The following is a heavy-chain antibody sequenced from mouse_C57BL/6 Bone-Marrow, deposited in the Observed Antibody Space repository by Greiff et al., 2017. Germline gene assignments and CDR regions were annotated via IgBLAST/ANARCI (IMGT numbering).Heavy chain of an antibody. CDR3: ARHSRYLYYFDY. Sequence: EVQVVESGGDLVKPGGSLKLSCAASGFTFSSYGMSWVRQTPDKRLEWVATISSGGSYTYYPDSVKGRFTISIDNAKNTLYLQMSSLKSEDTAMYYCARHSRYLYYFDYWGQGTTLTVSS. CDR2: ISSGGSYT. D-gene: IGHD5-1*01. J-gene: IGHJ2*01. CDR1: GFTFSSYG. V-gene: IGHV5-6*01.